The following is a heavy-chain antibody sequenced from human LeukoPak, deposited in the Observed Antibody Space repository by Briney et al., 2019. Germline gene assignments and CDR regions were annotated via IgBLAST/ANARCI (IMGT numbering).Heavy chain of an antibody. J-gene: IGHJ4*02. CDR1: RYSFTCYW. Sequence: GVSLHISSHGSRYSFTCYWIRWARPMPVKGLEWMGIIYPGESDTRYSPSFQGQVTISADKSISTAYLQWSSLKASDTAMYYCATSTYYYGSGSDYYFDYWGQGTLVTVSS. CDR3: ATSTYYYGSGSDYYFDY. CDR2: IYPGESDT. D-gene: IGHD3-10*01. V-gene: IGHV5-51*01.